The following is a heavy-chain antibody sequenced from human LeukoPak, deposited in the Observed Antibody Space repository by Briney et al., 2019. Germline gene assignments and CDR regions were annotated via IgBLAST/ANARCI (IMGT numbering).Heavy chain of an antibody. Sequence: EAGRSLRLSCAAPGFTVSSTYMSWVRQSPGKGLEWVSVVYKDGKMFYIDSVKGRFAISRDTSKNTVYLQMNNLRAEDTAVYYCASRHCSGGDCYFAGADPFDHWGQGTLVTVSS. CDR3: ASRHCSGGDCYFAGADPFDH. V-gene: IGHV3-53*01. CDR2: VYKDGKM. D-gene: IGHD2-21*01. J-gene: IGHJ4*02. CDR1: GFTVSSTY.